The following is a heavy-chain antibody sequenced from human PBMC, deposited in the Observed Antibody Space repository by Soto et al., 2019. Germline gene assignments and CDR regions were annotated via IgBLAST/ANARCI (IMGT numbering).Heavy chain of an antibody. CDR3: VKSYSSGYYEGVDY. J-gene: IGHJ4*02. Sequence: RLSCSASGFTFSSYAMHWVRQAPGKGLEYVSAISSNGGSTYYADSVKGRFTISRDNSKNTLYLQMSSLRAEDTAVYYCVKSYSSGYYEGVDYWGQGTLVTVSS. V-gene: IGHV3-64D*06. D-gene: IGHD3-22*01. CDR2: ISSNGGST. CDR1: GFTFSSYA.